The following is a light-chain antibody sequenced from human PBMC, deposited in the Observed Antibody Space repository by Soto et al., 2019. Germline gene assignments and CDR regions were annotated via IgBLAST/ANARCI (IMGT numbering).Light chain of an antibody. Sequence: DIVLTQSPGTLYLSPGERATLSCRASQDVFNNYLAWFQQKPGQAPRLLISAISPRASGIPDRFSGSGSETHFNLPIRRMEPDDLAVYYCLQFGTPPWSFGQGNKVE. V-gene: IGKV3-20*01. J-gene: IGKJ1*01. CDR3: LQFGTPPWS. CDR2: AIS. CDR1: QDVFNNY.